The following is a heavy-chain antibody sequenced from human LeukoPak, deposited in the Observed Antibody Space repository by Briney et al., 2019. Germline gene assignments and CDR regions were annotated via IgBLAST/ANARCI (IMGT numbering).Heavy chain of an antibody. CDR2: ISSSSSYI. V-gene: IGHV3-21*01. CDR1: GFTFSSYS. CDR3: ARAAGHYYFDY. D-gene: IGHD6-13*01. Sequence: GGSLRLSYAASGFTFSSYSMNWVRQAPGKGLEWVSSISSSSSYIYYADSVKGRLTISRDNAKNSLYLQMNSLRAEDTAVYYCARAAGHYYFDYWGQGTLVTVSS. J-gene: IGHJ4*02.